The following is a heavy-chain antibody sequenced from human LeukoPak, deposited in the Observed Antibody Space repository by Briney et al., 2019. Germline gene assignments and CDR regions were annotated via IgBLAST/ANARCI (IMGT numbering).Heavy chain of an antibody. J-gene: IGHJ4*02. Sequence: PSETLSLTCAVYGGSFSGYYWSWIRQPPGKGLEWIGEINHSGSTNYNPSLKSRVTISVDTSKNQFSLKLSSVTAADTAVYYCASAVVRGVIRTDYWGQGTQVTVSS. V-gene: IGHV4-34*01. D-gene: IGHD3-10*01. CDR2: INHSGST. CDR3: ASAVVRGVIRTDY. CDR1: GGSFSGYY.